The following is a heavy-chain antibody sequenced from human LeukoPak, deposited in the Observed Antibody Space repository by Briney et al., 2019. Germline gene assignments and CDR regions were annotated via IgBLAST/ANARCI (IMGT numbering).Heavy chain of an antibody. CDR1: GYSFTNYW. D-gene: IGHD3-22*01. CDR3: ARFNQDYFDSSGYGGGFDY. CDR2: IYPGDSDT. V-gene: IGHV5-51*01. Sequence: GESLKISRKCSGYSFTNYWIGWVRQMPGKGLEWMGLIYPGDSDTRYSPSFQGQVTISADNSITTAYLQWSSLKASDTAMFYCARFNQDYFDSSGYGGGFDYWGQGTLVAVSS. J-gene: IGHJ4*02.